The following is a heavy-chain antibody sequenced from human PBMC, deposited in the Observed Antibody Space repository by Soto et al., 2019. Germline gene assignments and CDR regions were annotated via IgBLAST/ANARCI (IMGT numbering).Heavy chain of an antibody. V-gene: IGHV3-30*18. J-gene: IGHJ4*02. CDR1: GFTFSSYG. CDR3: AKGGGVLGGGIGY. CDR2: ISYDGSNK. Sequence: QVQLVESGGGVVQPGRSLRLSCAASGFTFSSYGMHWVRQAPGKGLEWVAVISYDGSNKYYADSVKGRFTISRDNSKNTLYRQMNILRAEDTDVEYCAKGGGVLGGGIGYWGQGTLVTVSS. D-gene: IGHD1-26*01.